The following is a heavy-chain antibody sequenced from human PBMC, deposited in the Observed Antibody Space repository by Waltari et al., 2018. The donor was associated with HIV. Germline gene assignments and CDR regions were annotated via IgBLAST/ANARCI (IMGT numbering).Heavy chain of an antibody. CDR3: ARDAGFGELSNFDY. D-gene: IGHD3-10*01. J-gene: IGHJ4*02. V-gene: IGHV3-33*01. Sequence: PGKGLEWVAVIWFDGINKYYADSVKGRFTISRDNSKNTLSLQMNSLRAEDTAVYYCARDAGFGELSNFDYWGQGTLVTVSS. CDR2: IWFDGINK.